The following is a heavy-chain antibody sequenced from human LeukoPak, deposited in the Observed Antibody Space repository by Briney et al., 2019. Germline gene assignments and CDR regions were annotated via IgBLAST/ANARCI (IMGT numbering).Heavy chain of an antibody. D-gene: IGHD3-9*01. V-gene: IGHV3-11*04. CDR1: GFTFSDYY. CDR3: ARAGGWSYEILTGSDYFDY. Sequence: GGSLRLSCAASGFTFSDYYMSWIRQAPGKGLEWVSYISSSGSTIYYADSVKGRFTISRDNAKNSLYLQMNSLRAEDTAVYYCARAGGWSYEILTGSDYFDYWGQGTLVTVSS. CDR2: ISSSGSTI. J-gene: IGHJ4*02.